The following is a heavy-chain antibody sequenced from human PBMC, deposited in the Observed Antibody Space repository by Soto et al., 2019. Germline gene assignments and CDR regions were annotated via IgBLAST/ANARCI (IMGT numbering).Heavy chain of an antibody. Sequence: EVQLVESGGGLVQPGGSLRLSCAASGFTFSSYSMNWVRQAPGKGLEWVSYISSSSSIIYYANSVKGRFTISRDNAKNSLYLQMNSLRDEDTAVYYCARDQDSGSDYEFDYWGQGTLVTVSS. J-gene: IGHJ4*02. CDR3: ARDQDSGSDYEFDY. CDR2: ISSSSSII. CDR1: GFTFSSYS. V-gene: IGHV3-48*02. D-gene: IGHD1-26*01.